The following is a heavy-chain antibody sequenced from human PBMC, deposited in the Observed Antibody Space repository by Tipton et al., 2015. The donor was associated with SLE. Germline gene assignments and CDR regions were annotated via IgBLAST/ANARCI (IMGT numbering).Heavy chain of an antibody. D-gene: IGHD3-10*01. Sequence: SLRLSCAASEFSFDDYAMHWVRQAPGKGLEWVSGISWNSGNIDYADSVKGRFTISRDNAKNSLYLQMNSLRAEDTALYYCAKDPTMVQGVIMGGEFDYWGKGTLVTVSS. CDR2: ISWNSGNI. J-gene: IGHJ4*02. CDR1: EFSFDDYA. CDR3: AKDPTMVQGVIMGGEFDY. V-gene: IGHV3-9*01.